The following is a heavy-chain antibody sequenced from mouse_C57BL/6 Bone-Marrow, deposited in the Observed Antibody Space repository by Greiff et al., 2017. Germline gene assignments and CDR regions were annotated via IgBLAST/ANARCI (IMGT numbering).Heavy chain of an antibody. CDR3: VREDYYGSNYFDY. V-gene: IGHV10-1*01. CDR2: IRSKSNNYAT. CDR1: GFSFNTYA. D-gene: IGHD1-1*01. Sequence: EVQLQESGGGLVQPKGSLKLSCAASGFSFNTYAMNWVRQAPGKGLEWVARIRSKSNNYATYYADSVKDRFTISRDDSESMLYLQMNNLKTEDTAMYYCVREDYYGSNYFDYWGQGTTLTVSS. J-gene: IGHJ2*01.